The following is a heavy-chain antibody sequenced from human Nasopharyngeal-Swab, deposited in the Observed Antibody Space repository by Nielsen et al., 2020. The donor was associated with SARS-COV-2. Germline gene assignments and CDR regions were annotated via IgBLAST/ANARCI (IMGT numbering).Heavy chain of an antibody. V-gene: IGHV3-21*01. D-gene: IGHD6-6*01. CDR2: ISSSSSYI. CDR3: ARTYSSSSPYYYYGMDV. Sequence: VRQAPGKGLEWVSSISSSSSYIYYADSVKGRFTISRDNAKNSLYLQMNSLRAEDTAVYYCARTYSSSSPYYYYGMDVWGQGTTVTVSS. J-gene: IGHJ6*02.